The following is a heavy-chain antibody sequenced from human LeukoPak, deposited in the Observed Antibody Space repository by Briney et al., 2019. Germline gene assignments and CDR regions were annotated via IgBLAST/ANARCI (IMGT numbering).Heavy chain of an antibody. D-gene: IGHD1-26*01. V-gene: IGHV4-39*01. J-gene: IGHJ4*02. CDR3: ARHAISGSYVLSPFDH. CDR2: IYYSGST. CDR1: GGSISGSSYY. Sequence: KPSETLSLTCTVSGGSISGSSYYWGWIRQPPGKGLEWIGTIYYSGSTYYNPSLKSRLTISVDRSKSQFSLKLSSVTAADTAVYYCARHAISGSYVLSPFDHWGQGTLSPSPQ.